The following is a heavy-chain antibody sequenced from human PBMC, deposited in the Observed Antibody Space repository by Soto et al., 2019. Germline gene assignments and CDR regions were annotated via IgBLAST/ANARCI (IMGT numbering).Heavy chain of an antibody. D-gene: IGHD3-22*01. J-gene: IGHJ4*02. Sequence: QLQLQESGPGLVKPSETLSLTCTVSGGSISSSSYYWGWIRQPPGKGLEWIGSIYYSGSTYYNPSLKSRVTISVDTSKNQFSLKLSSVTAADTAVYYCANGYDSSGYAPGSSLDYWGQGTLVTVSS. CDR3: ANGYDSSGYAPGSSLDY. V-gene: IGHV4-39*01. CDR2: IYYSGST. CDR1: GGSISSSSYY.